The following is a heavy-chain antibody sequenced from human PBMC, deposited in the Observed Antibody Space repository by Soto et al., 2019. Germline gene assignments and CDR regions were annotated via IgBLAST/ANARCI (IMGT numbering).Heavy chain of an antibody. D-gene: IGHD3-10*01. CDR3: ARENYGSGSNYYYYYMDV. Sequence: SETLSLTCTVSGGSISSGGYYWSWIRQHPGKGLEWIGYIYYSGSTYYNSSLKSRVTISVDTSKNQFSLKLSSVTAADTAVYYCARENYGSGSNYYYYYMDVWGKGTTVTVSS. J-gene: IGHJ6*03. CDR1: GGSISSGGYY. CDR2: IYYSGST. V-gene: IGHV4-31*03.